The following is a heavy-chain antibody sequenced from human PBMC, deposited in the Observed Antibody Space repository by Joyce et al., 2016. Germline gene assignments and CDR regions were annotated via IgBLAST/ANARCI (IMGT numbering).Heavy chain of an antibody. CDR2: SSGSGVFT. D-gene: IGHD3-22*01. Sequence: EVQLLQSGGGLVQPGESLRLSCAASGFAFDSQAMGWVRQGPGKWLEWGSRSSGSGVFTYYADSVKGRFTSSRDNSKSTLYLQMKSLGAEDTAIYYCAKLYYNDNADYYEGRFYFDSWGQGALVSVSA. CDR1: GFAFDSQA. J-gene: IGHJ4*02. CDR3: AKLYYNDNADYYEGRFYFDS. V-gene: IGHV3-23*01.